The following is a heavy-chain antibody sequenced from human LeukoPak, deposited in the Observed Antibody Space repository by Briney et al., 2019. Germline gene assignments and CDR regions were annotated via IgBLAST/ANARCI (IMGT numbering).Heavy chain of an antibody. CDR2: IYYSGST. Sequence: SETLSLTCTVSGGSISSSSYYWGWIRQPPGKGLEWIGSIYYSGSTYYNPSLKSRVTISVDTSKDQFSLKLSSVTAADTAVYYCARLIAVAASDYWGQGTLVTVSS. CDR1: GGSISSSSYY. CDR3: ARLIAVAASDY. D-gene: IGHD6-19*01. V-gene: IGHV4-39*01. J-gene: IGHJ4*02.